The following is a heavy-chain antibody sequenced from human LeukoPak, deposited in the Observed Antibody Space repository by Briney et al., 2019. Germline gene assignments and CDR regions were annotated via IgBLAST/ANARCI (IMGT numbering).Heavy chain of an antibody. CDR3: ARLGFCSGSHCLDDY. Sequence: PSETLSLTCTVSGTFVSGFYWTWIRQPPGKGLEWIGFIYSTGTTSYNSSLQSRVTISVDTSKNQFSLKLSSVTAADTAVYFCARLGFCSGSHCLDDYWGQGTLVTVSS. CDR2: IYSTGTT. V-gene: IGHV4-59*02. CDR1: GTFVSGFY. D-gene: IGHD2-15*01. J-gene: IGHJ4*02.